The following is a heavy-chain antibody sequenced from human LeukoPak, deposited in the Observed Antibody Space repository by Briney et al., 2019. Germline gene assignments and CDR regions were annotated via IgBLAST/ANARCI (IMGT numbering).Heavy chain of an antibody. CDR2: IYYSGST. CDR3: ARDRPGTSSLDY. D-gene: IGHD6-13*01. J-gene: IGHJ4*02. CDR1: GGSISSYY. V-gene: IGHV4-59*01. Sequence: SETLSLTCTVSGGSISSYYWSWIRQPPGKGLEWIGYIYYSGSTNYNPSLKSRVTISVDTSKKQFSLKLSSVTAADTAVYYCARDRPGTSSLDYWGQGTLVTVSS.